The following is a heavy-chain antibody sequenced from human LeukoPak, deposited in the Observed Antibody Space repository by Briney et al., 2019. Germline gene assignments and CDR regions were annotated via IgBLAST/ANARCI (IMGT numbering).Heavy chain of an antibody. CDR3: ARDIGGGFLDY. J-gene: IGHJ4*02. V-gene: IGHV3-7*01. Sequence: PGGSLRLSCAASGFTFSSYWMSWVRQAPGKGLEWVANIKQDGSEKFYVDSVKGRFTISRDNAKNSLYLQMSSLRAEDTAVYYCARDIGGGFLDYWGQGTLVTVSS. CDR2: IKQDGSEK. D-gene: IGHD3-16*02. CDR1: GFTFSSYW.